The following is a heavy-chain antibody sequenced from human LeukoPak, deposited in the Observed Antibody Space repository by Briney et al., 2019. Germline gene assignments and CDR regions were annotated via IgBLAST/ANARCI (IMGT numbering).Heavy chain of an antibody. CDR1: GFTFSSYP. CDR3: AKGGGLAAAGLDY. D-gene: IGHD6-13*01. V-gene: IGHV3-23*01. J-gene: IGHJ4*02. Sequence: GGSLRLSCAASGFTFSSYPMSWVRQAPGKGLEWVSAISGSGSSTYYADSVKGRFTISRDNSKNTLYLQMNSLRAEDTAVYYCAKGGGLAAAGLDYWGQGTLVTVSS. CDR2: ISGSGSST.